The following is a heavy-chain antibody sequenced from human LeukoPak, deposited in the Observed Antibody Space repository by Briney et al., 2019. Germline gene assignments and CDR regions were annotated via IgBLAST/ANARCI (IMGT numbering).Heavy chain of an antibody. D-gene: IGHD2-21*01. CDR1: GFTFSSYA. Sequence: GGSLRLSCAASGFTFSSYAMSWVRQAPGKGLEWVSAISGSGGSTYYADSVKGRFTISRDNSKNTVFLQMNSLRVEDTAVYYCARELSQIVWGGLDYGGQGTLVSVSS. CDR2: ISGSGGST. CDR3: ARELSQIVWGGLDY. V-gene: IGHV3-23*01. J-gene: IGHJ4*02.